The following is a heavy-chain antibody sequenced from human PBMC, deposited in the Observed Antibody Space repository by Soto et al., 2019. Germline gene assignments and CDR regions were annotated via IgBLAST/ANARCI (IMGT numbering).Heavy chain of an antibody. V-gene: IGHV2-5*02. J-gene: IGHJ4*02. CDR2: IYWDDDK. Sequence: QITLKESGPTLVKPTQTLTLTCTFSGFSLSTSGVGVGRIRQPPGKALEWLALIYWDDDKRYSPSLKSRLTITKDTSKNQVVLTITNMDPVDTATYYCAHIPTMIVPGCYFDYWGQGTLVTVSS. CDR3: AHIPTMIVPGCYFDY. D-gene: IGHD3-22*01. CDR1: GFSLSTSGVG.